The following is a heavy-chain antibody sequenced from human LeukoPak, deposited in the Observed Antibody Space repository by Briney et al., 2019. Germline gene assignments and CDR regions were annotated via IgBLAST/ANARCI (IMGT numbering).Heavy chain of an antibody. CDR2: ISYDGSNK. Sequence: GGSQRLSCAASGFTFSSYAMHWVRQAPGKGLEWVAVISYDGSNKYYADSVKGRFTISRDNSKNTLYLQMNSLRAEDTAVYYCARDRWYYGSGPFDPWGQGTLVTVSS. J-gene: IGHJ5*02. CDR3: ARDRWYYGSGPFDP. CDR1: GFTFSSYA. D-gene: IGHD3-10*01. V-gene: IGHV3-30*01.